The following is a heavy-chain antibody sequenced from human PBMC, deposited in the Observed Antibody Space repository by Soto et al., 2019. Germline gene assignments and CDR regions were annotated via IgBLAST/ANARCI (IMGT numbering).Heavy chain of an antibody. V-gene: IGHV3-23*01. D-gene: IGHD3-10*01. CDR3: AKDNGNYGSGSLSH. J-gene: IGHJ4*02. CDR2: ISGTGDSS. Sequence: EVQLLESGGGLVQPGGSLGLSCAASGFTFGRYAMSWVRQAPGKGLEWVSLISGTGDSSEYANSVKGRFTISRDYSKTTVFLQMNSLRAEDTAVYFCAKDNGNYGSGSLSHWGQGTLVTVSS. CDR1: GFTFGRYA.